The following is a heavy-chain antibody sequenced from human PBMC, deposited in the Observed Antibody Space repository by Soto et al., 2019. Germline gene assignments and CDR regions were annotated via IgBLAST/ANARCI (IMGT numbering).Heavy chain of an antibody. CDR2: INAGNGNT. CDR3: ARLRNGDSTGWGSRYYYYYMDV. J-gene: IGHJ6*03. Sequence: QVQLVQSGAEVKKPGASVKVSCKASGYTFTSYAMHWVRQAPGQRLEWMGWINAGNGNTKYSQKFQGRVTITRDTSARTAYMELSSLRSEDTAVYYCARLRNGDSTGWGSRYYYYYMDVWGKGTTVTVSS. V-gene: IGHV1-3*01. D-gene: IGHD4-17*01. CDR1: GYTFTSYA.